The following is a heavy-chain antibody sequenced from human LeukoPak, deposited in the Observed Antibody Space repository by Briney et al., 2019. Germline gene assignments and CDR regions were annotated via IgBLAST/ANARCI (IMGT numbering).Heavy chain of an antibody. CDR2: INQDGSEK. V-gene: IGHV3-7*03. J-gene: IGHJ6*03. CDR3: ARGDVVVVPAQRDYYYYYYMDV. Sequence: GGSLRLSCAASGFTFSDYYMSWIRQAPGKGLEWVANINQDGSEKYYVDSVKGRFTISRDNAKNSLYLQMNSLRAEDMALYYCARGDVVVVPAQRDYYYYYYMDVWGKGTTVTVSS. CDR1: GFTFSDYY. D-gene: IGHD2-15*01.